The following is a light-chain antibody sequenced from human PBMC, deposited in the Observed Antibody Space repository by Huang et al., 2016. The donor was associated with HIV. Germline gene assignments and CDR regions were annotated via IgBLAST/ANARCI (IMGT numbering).Light chain of an antibody. CDR2: WAS. Sequence: DIVMTQSPDSLAVSLGERATINCKSSQTISYNKNYLAWYQKKPGQSPKLLIYWASTRESGVPDRFSGSGSGTDFTLTISSLQAEDVAVYYCQQYYSKPLTFGGGTKVEIK. CDR1: QTISYNKNY. J-gene: IGKJ4*01. CDR3: QQYYSKPLT. V-gene: IGKV4-1*01.